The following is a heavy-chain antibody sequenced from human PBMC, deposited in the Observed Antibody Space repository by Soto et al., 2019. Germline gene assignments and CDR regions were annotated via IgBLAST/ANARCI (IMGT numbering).Heavy chain of an antibody. CDR2: ISGSGGST. D-gene: IGHD3-3*01. CDR1: GFTFSSYA. V-gene: IGHV3-23*01. Sequence: GGSLRLSCAASGFTFSSYAMSWVRQAPGKGLEWVSAISGSGGSTYYADSVKGRFTISRDNDKYTLYLNMNSLRAEDTAVYYCAKEYYDLWSGYAETYLFDYWGQGTLVTVSS. CDR3: AKEYYDLWSGYAETYLFDY. J-gene: IGHJ4*02.